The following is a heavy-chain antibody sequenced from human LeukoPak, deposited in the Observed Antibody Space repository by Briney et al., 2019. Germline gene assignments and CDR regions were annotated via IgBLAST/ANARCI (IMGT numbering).Heavy chain of an antibody. J-gene: IGHJ3*02. Sequence: SGTLSLTCTVSGGSISSSSYYWGWIRQPPGKGLEWIGSIYYSGSTYYNPSLKSRVTISVDTSKNQFSLKLSSVTAADTAVYYCARDPASKAFDIWGQGTMVTVSS. CDR2: IYYSGST. CDR3: ARDPASKAFDI. V-gene: IGHV4-39*07. D-gene: IGHD4-11*01. CDR1: GGSISSSSYY.